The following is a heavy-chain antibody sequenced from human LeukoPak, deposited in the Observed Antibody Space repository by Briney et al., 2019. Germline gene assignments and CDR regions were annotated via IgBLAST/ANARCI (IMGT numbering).Heavy chain of an antibody. V-gene: IGHV4-30-4*01. CDR3: ARDKGDCSVGSCADAFDI. Sequence: SETLSLTCAVSGGSLSSGDYYWSWLRQPPGRGLECIGYLYYSGSTYYNPSLKSRVTISVDTSKNQFSLKLSSVTAADTAVYYCARDKGDCSVGSCADAFDIWGQETMVTVSS. J-gene: IGHJ3*02. D-gene: IGHD2-15*01. CDR2: LYYSGST. CDR1: GGSLSSGDYY.